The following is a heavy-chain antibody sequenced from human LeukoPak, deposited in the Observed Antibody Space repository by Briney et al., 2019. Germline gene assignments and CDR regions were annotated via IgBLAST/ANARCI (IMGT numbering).Heavy chain of an antibody. CDR3: ARAPVGGGAYYFDY. V-gene: IGHV6-1*01. CDR1: GDSVSSNSAA. D-gene: IGHD1-26*01. CDR2: KYFRSKLYN. J-gene: IGHJ4*02. Sequence: SQALSLTCAISGDSVSSNSAAWDWIRQSPSRGLEWLGRKYFRSKLYNEYAVSVKSRITINPDTSKNQFSLQLNSVTPEDTAVYYCARAPVGGGAYYFDYWGQGTLVTVSS.